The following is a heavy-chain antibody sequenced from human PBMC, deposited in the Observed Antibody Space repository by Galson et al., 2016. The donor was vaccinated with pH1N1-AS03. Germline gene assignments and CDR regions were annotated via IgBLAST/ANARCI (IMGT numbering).Heavy chain of an antibody. CDR1: GFTFTNYA. J-gene: IGHJ4*02. D-gene: IGHD3-3*01. Sequence: SLRLSCAASGFTFTNYAMYWVRQAPGKGLEYVSAISSDASGTYYANSVKGRFTISRDNSKNTVYLQMGSLRAEDMAVYYCARRRSYYDFWSGYSDYWGQGTLVTVSS. V-gene: IGHV3-64*01. CDR2: ISSDASGT. CDR3: ARRRSYYDFWSGYSDY.